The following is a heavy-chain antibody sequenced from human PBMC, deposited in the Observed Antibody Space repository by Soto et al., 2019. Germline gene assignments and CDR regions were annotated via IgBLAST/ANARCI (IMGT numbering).Heavy chain of an antibody. CDR1: GFTFSSYY. V-gene: IGHV3-74*01. D-gene: IGHD6-13*01. CDR3: ARGGSTSWIRALDV. CDR2: IDFDGRST. Sequence: EVQLVGSGGGLVQPGGSLRLSCAVSGFTFSSYYMQWVRQGPGKGLVYVARIDFDGRSTVHADSVKGRFTISRDNAKNTLYLQMTSLGAEDTGVYYCARGGSTSWIRALDVWGQGTLVTVSS. J-gene: IGHJ5*02.